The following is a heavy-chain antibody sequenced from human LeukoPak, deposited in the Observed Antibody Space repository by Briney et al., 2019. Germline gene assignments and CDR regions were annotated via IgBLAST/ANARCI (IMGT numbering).Heavy chain of an antibody. CDR3: ARTSSYNWFDP. J-gene: IGHJ5*02. CDR2: IYYSGST. CDR1: GGSISSNNW. Sequence: SGTLSLTCAVSGGSISSNNWWSWVRQPPGKGLEWIGSIYYSGSTYYNPSLKSRVTISVDTSKNQFSLKLSSVTAADTAVYYCARTSSYNWFDPWGQGTLVTVSS. V-gene: IGHV4-4*02. D-gene: IGHD6-6*01.